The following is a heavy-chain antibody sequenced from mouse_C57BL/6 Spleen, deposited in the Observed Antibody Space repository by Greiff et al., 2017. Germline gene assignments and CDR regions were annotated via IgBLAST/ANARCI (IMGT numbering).Heavy chain of an antibody. D-gene: IGHD1-1*01. CDR3: ARETVVATDYLDY. CDR1: GYTFTSYW. V-gene: IGHV1-52*01. J-gene: IGHJ2*01. Sequence: QVQLQQPGAELVRPGSSVKLSCKASGYTFTSYWMHWVKQRPIQGLEWIGNIDPSASETHYNQKFKDKATLTVDKSSSTAYKQLSSLTSEDSAVYDCARETVVATDYLDYWGQGTTLTVSS. CDR2: IDPSASET.